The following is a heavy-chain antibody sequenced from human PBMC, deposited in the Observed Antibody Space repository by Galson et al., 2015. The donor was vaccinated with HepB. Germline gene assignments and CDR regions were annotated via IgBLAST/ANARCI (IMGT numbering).Heavy chain of an antibody. D-gene: IGHD3-22*01. V-gene: IGHV3-66*01. J-gene: IGHJ3*02. CDR1: GFTVSSNY. CDR2: IYSGGST. Sequence: SLRLSCAASGFTVSSNYMSWVRQAPGKGLEWVSVIYSGGSTYYADSVKGRFTISRDNSKNTLYLQMNSLRAEDTAVYYCASCDSSGFPDAFDIWGQGTMVTVSS. CDR3: ASCDSSGFPDAFDI.